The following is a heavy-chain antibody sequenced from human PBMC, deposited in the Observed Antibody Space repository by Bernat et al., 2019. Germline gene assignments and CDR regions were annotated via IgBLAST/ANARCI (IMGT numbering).Heavy chain of an antibody. V-gene: IGHV3-30*02. J-gene: IGHJ6*02. CDR1: GFTFSSFG. CDR2: IRYDGSKK. CDR3: AKSVYSSDNYGMDV. Sequence: QVHLVESGGDVVQPGGSLRLSCAASGFTFSSFGMHWVRQAPGKGLEWVALIRYDGSKKYYADSVKGQVTISRDNSKNMLYLQMNSLRAEDTAVYYCAKSVYSSDNYGMDVWGQGTTVTVSS. D-gene: IGHD6-19*01.